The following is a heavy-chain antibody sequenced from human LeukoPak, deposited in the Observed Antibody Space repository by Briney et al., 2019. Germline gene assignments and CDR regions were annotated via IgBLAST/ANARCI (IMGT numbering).Heavy chain of an antibody. Sequence: SETLSLTCAVYGGSFSGYYWSWIRQPAEKGLEWIGRIYTSGSTDYNPSLKSRVTMSVNTSKNQLSLKLRSVTAADTAIYYCARVVSYGSGKIRNYYFDYWGQGTLVTVSS. CDR1: GGSFSGYY. CDR3: ARVVSYGSGKIRNYYFDY. CDR2: IYTSGST. J-gene: IGHJ4*02. D-gene: IGHD3-10*01. V-gene: IGHV4-59*10.